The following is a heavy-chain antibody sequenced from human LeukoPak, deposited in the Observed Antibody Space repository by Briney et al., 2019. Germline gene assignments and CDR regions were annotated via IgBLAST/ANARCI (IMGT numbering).Heavy chain of an antibody. D-gene: IGHD1-26*01. J-gene: IGHJ4*02. V-gene: IGHV4-39*01. CDR3: ARLWYSGSS. Sequence: SETLSLTCTVSGGSISSSSYYWGWIRQPPGKGLEWIGSIYYSGSTYYNPSLKSRVTISVDTSKNQFSLKLSSVAAADTAVYYCARLWYSGSSWGQGTLVTVSS. CDR2: IYYSGST. CDR1: GGSISSSSYY.